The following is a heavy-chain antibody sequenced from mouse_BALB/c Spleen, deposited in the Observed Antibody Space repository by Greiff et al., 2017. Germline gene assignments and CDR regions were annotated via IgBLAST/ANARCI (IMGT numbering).Heavy chain of an antibody. J-gene: IGHJ2*01. CDR1: GFTFSSYG. D-gene: IGHD2-10*02. V-gene: IGHV5-6-3*01. CDR2: INSNGGST. Sequence: EVMLVESGGGLVQPGGSLKLSCAASGFTFSSYGMSWVRQTPDKRLELVATINSNGGSTYYPDSVKGRFTISRDNAKNTLYLQMSSLKSEDTAMYYCAGAVMYGNYFDYWGQGTTLTVSS. CDR3: AGAVMYGNYFDY.